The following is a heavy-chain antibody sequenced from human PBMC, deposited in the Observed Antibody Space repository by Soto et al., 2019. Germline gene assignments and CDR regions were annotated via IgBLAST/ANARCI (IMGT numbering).Heavy chain of an antibody. J-gene: IGHJ4*02. CDR3: AAGGGLPRYY. CDR1: GGSISSPNFY. Sequence: PSETLSLTCTVSGGSISSPNFYWSWIRQHPGKGLEWIGHIYYNETTYYNPTLKSRVSISVDTSKNQFSLKLSSVTAADTAVYYCAAGGGLPRYYRAQRTPVTVSS. V-gene: IGHV4-31*03. D-gene: IGHD5-12*01. CDR2: IYYNETT.